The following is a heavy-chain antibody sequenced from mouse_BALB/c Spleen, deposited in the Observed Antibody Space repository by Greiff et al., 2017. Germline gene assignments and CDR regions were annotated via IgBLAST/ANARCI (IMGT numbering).Heavy chain of an antibody. D-gene: IGHD2-3*01. CDR2: IYPGSGST. J-gene: IGHJ2*01. Sequence: QVQLKQSGPELVKPGASVKLSCKASGYTFTNYVISWVKQRPGQGLEWIGEIYPGSGSTYYNEKFKGKATLTADKTSNTAYMQLSSLTSEDSAVYFCTRSAYDGYYPFDYWGQGTPLTVSA. V-gene: IGHV1-77*01. CDR3: TRSAYDGYYPFDY. CDR1: GYTFTNYV.